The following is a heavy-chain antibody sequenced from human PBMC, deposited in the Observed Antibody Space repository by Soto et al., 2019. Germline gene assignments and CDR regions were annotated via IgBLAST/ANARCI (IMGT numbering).Heavy chain of an antibody. D-gene: IGHD5-12*01. V-gene: IGHV3-74*01. Sequence: GGSLRLSCAASGFTFSNFWMHWVRQAPGKGLVWVSRIGPDGSTTSYADSVKGRFTISRDNAKSTLYLQMNSLRAEDTAVYYCADSWLSTSYWGLGTLVTVSS. CDR2: IGPDGSTT. J-gene: IGHJ4*02. CDR3: ADSWLSTSY. CDR1: GFTFSNFW.